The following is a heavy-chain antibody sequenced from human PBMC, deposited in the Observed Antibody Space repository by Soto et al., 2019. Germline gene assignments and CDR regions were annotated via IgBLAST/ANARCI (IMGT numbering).Heavy chain of an antibody. Sequence: GGSLRLSCAASVFTFSSYAMHWVRQAPGKGLEWVAVISYDGSNKYYADSVKGRSAISRDNSKNTLYLQMNSLRAEDTAVYYCARDTSRYDFWSGSYGMDVWGQGTTVTVSS. D-gene: IGHD3-3*01. CDR3: ARDTSRYDFWSGSYGMDV. CDR2: ISYDGSNK. J-gene: IGHJ6*02. V-gene: IGHV3-30*09. CDR1: VFTFSSYA.